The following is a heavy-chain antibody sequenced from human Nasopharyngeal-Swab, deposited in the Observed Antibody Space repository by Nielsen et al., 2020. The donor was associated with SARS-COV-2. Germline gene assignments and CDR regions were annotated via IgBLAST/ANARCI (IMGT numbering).Heavy chain of an antibody. Sequence: AAVKVSGKVAGDTLTELSRHWGRQDPGKGLEWVGGFDPEDGETIYAQKFQGRVTMTEDTSTDTAYMELSSLTSEDTAVYYCTTVAGSYGRFDYWGQGTLVTVSS. CDR3: TTVAGSYGRFDY. V-gene: IGHV1-24*01. CDR1: GDTLTELS. CDR2: FDPEDGET. J-gene: IGHJ4*02. D-gene: IGHD1-26*01.